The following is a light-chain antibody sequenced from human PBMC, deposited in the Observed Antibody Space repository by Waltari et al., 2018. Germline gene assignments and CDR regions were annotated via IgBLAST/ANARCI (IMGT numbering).Light chain of an antibody. Sequence: QSALTQPASVSGSPGQSIIISCTGTSSDVGSYNLVSWYQQHPGKAPKLMIYEGNKRPSGVSNRFSGSKSGNTASLTISGLQGEDEADYHCCSYAGSNTFVVFGGGTKLTVL. CDR2: EGN. CDR3: CSYAGSNTFVV. J-gene: IGLJ3*02. CDR1: SSDVGSYNL. V-gene: IGLV2-23*03.